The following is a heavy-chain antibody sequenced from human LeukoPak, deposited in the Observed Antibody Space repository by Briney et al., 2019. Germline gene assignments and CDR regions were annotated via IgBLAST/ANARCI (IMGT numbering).Heavy chain of an antibody. V-gene: IGHV4-4*07. CDR2: MYISGST. CDR3: ATGDESFDN. D-gene: IGHD3-10*01. Sequence: PSETLSLTCTISGGSISSYYWSWFRQPAGKGLEWIGRMYISGSTDYNPSLKSRVTLSVDKSKNQFSLNLRSVTAADTAVYYCATGDESFDNWSQGTVVTVSS. CDR1: GGSISSYY. J-gene: IGHJ4*02.